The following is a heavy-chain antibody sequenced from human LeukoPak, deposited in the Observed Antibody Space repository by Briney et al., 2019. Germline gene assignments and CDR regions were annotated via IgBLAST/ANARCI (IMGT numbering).Heavy chain of an antibody. CDR3: ARDPAEGPLGAFDI. J-gene: IGHJ3*02. V-gene: IGHV3-21*01. CDR2: ISSSSSYI. Sequence: PGGSLRLSCAASGFTFSSYSMNWVRQAPGKGLEWVSSISSSSSYIYYADSVKGRFTISRDNAKNSLYLQMNSLRAEDTAVYYCARDPAEGPLGAFDIWGQGTMVTVSS. CDR1: GFTFSSYS.